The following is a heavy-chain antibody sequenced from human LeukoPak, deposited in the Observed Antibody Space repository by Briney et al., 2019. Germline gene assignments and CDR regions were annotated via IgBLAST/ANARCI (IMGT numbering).Heavy chain of an antibody. Sequence: GGSLRLSCAASGFTFSNAWMSWVRQAPGKGLEWVGRIKSKTDGGTTDYAAPVKGRFTISRDDSKNTLYLQMNSLKTEDTAVYYCTAENYYYDSSGYQEGWGQGTLVTVSS. CDR1: GFTFSNAW. CDR2: IKSKTDGGTT. V-gene: IGHV3-15*01. CDR3: TAENYYYDSSGYQEG. J-gene: IGHJ4*02. D-gene: IGHD3-22*01.